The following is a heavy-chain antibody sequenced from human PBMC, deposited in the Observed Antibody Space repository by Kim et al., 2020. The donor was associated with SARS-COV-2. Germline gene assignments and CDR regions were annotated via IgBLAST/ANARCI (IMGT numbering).Heavy chain of an antibody. D-gene: IGHD6-19*01. CDR2: ISGSGGST. CDR3: AKDQWYSSGWEKDAFDI. CDR1: GFTFSSYA. J-gene: IGHJ3*02. V-gene: IGHV3-23*01. Sequence: GGSLRLSCAASGFTFSSYAMSWVRQAPGKGLEWVSAISGSGGSTYYADSVKGRFTISRDNSKNTLYLQMNSLRAEDTAVYYCAKDQWYSSGWEKDAFDIWGQGTMVTVSS.